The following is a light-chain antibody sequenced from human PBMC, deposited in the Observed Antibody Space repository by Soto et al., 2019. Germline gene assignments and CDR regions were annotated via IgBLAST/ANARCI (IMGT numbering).Light chain of an antibody. J-gene: IGLJ1*01. CDR2: EVN. Sequence: QSALTQPPSASGSPGQSVTISCTGTSSDVAGYDYVSWYQQHPGKAPKLMIYEVNKRPSGVPDRFSGSKSGNTASLTVSGLQTEDEADYYCSSYAGSYRVFGTGTKVTVL. CDR1: SSDVAGYDY. V-gene: IGLV2-8*01. CDR3: SSYAGSYRV.